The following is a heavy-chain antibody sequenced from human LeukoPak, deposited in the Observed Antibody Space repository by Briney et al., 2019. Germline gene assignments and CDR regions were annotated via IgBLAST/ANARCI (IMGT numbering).Heavy chain of an antibody. J-gene: IGHJ3*02. CDR3: AGSDPTTGYGKDSFDI. CDR1: GYSFSTYR. Sequence: GESLKISCKGSGYSFSTYRISWVRQMPGKGLEWMGKIDPSDLYTDYSPSFQGHVTISADTSINTAFLEWSSLKTSDTAIYYCAGSDPTTGYGKDSFDIWGQGTVVAVSS. V-gene: IGHV5-10-1*01. CDR2: IDPSDLYT. D-gene: IGHD3-9*01.